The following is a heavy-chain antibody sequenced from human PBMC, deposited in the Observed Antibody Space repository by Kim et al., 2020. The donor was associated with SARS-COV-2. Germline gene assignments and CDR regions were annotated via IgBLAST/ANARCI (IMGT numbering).Heavy chain of an antibody. V-gene: IGHV1-69*13. CDR3: ARGGVPYYYDSSGYWLDY. J-gene: IGHJ4*02. CDR2: IIPIFGTA. Sequence: SVKVSCKASGGTFSSYAISWVRQAPGQGLEWMGGIIPIFGTANYAQKFQGRVTITADESTSTAYMELSSLRSEDTAVYYCARGGVPYYYDSSGYWLDYWGQGTLVTVSS. CDR1: GGTFSSYA. D-gene: IGHD3-22*01.